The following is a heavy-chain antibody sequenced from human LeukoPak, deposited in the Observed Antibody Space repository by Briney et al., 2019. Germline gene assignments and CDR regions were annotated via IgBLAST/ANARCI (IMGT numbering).Heavy chain of an antibody. D-gene: IGHD3-10*01. CDR1: GFTFSNYG. Sequence: GGSLRLSCAASGFTFSNYGMHWVRQAPGKGREWGAVISYDGSNKYYADSVKGRFTISRDNSKNTLYLQMNSLRAEDTAVYYCAKEEDFGESFFDYWGQGTLVTVSS. V-gene: IGHV3-30*18. CDR3: AKEEDFGESFFDY. CDR2: ISYDGSNK. J-gene: IGHJ4*02.